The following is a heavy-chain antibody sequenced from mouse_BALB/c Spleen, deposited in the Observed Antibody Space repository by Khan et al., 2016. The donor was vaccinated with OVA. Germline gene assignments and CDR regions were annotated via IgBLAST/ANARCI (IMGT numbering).Heavy chain of an antibody. CDR2: INPYNDGT. V-gene: IGHV1S136*01. D-gene: IGHD1-1*01. J-gene: IGHJ4*01. CDR3: ARYGSTPYYAMDY. CDR1: GYTFTNYL. Sequence: VQLKESGPELVKPGASVKMSCKTSGYTFTNYLMHWVKQKPGQGLEWIGYINPYNDGTKYNENFRGKATLTSDKSSSTAYMELSSLTSEDSAVYYYARYGSTPYYAMDYWGQGTSVTVSS.